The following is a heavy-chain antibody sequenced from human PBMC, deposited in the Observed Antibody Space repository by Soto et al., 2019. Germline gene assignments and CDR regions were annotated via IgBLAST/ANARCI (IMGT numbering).Heavy chain of an antibody. V-gene: IGHV3-48*02. CDR3: ARDWTYCSGGSCYYGMDV. CDR2: ISSSSSSM. J-gene: IGHJ6*02. D-gene: IGHD2-15*01. Sequence: PGGSLRLSCAASGFTFSSYGMHWVRQAPGKGLEWVSYISSSSSSMYYAGSVKGRFTISRDNAQNALFLQMNSLTDEDTAVYYCARDWTYCSGGSCYYGMDVWGQGTTVTVS. CDR1: GFTFSSYG.